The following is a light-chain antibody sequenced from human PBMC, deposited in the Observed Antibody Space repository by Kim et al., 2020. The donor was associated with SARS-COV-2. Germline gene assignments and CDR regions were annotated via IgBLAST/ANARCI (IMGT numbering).Light chain of an antibody. Sequence: SYELTQPPSVSVAPGKTARITCGGNNIGSKSVHWYQQKPGQAPVLVIYYDSDRPSGIPERFSGSNSGNTATLTISRVEAGDEADYYCQVWDSSSVHQVFG. CDR2: YDS. V-gene: IGLV3-21*04. CDR3: QVWDSSSVHQV. CDR1: NIGSKS. J-gene: IGLJ1*01.